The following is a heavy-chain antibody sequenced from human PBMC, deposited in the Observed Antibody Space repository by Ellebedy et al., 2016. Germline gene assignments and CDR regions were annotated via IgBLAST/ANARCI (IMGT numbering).Heavy chain of an antibody. J-gene: IGHJ3*02. D-gene: IGHD2-15*01. CDR1: GGSFSGYY. Sequence: SETLSLXXAVYGGSFSGYYWSWIRQPPGKGLEWIGEINHSGSTNYNPSLKSRVTISVDTSKNQFSLKLSSVTAADTAVYYCARARDGGGGFDIWGQGTMVTVSS. CDR3: ARARDGGGGFDI. CDR2: INHSGST. V-gene: IGHV4-34*01.